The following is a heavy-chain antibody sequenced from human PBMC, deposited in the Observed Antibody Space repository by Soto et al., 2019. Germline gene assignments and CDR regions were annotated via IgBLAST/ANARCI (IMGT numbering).Heavy chain of an antibody. Sequence: GGSLRLSCAASGFTVSSNYMSWVRQAPGKGLEWVSVIYSGGSTYYADSVKGRFTISRDNSKNTLYLQMNSLRAEDTAVYYCATHSLYYYDSSGYYDYWGQGTLVTVSS. D-gene: IGHD3-22*01. CDR1: GFTVSSNY. CDR2: IYSGGST. V-gene: IGHV3-53*01. CDR3: ATHSLYYYDSSGYYDY. J-gene: IGHJ4*02.